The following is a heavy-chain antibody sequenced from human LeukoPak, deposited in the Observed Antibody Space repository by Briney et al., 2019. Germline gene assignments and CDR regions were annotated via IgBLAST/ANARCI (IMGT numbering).Heavy chain of an antibody. D-gene: IGHD2-8*01. CDR3: AAERYCTNGVCYDFDY. J-gene: IGHJ4*02. CDR1: GFTFTSSA. V-gene: IGHV1-58*01. Sequence: SVKVSCKASGFTFTSSAVQWVRQARGQRLEWIGWIVVGSGNTNYAQKFQERVTITRDMSTSTAYMELSSLRSEDTAVYYCAAERYCTNGVCYDFDYWGQGTLVTVSS. CDR2: IVVGSGNT.